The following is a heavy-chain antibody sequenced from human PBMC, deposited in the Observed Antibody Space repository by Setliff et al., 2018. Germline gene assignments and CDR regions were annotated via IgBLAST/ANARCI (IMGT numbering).Heavy chain of an antibody. CDR1: GYTFSSYA. CDR3: AKVLDTTGYYYFDF. V-gene: IGHV3-30*18. CDR2: ISGDGTKT. D-gene: IGHD3-22*01. J-gene: IGHJ4*02. Sequence: GGSLRLSCVASGYTFSSYAIHWVRQAPGKGLEWVALISGDGTKTSYADSVRGRFTISRDGSKSTLYLDMSSLRSEDTAVYYCAKVLDTTGYYYFDFWGQGTLVTVSS.